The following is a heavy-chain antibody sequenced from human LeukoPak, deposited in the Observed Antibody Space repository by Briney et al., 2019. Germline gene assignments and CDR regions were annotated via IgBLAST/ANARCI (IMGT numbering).Heavy chain of an antibody. J-gene: IGHJ3*02. CDR1: EFDFSSYA. V-gene: IGHV3-23*01. D-gene: IGHD3-16*01. CDR2: ISGSGGST. CDR3: AKDRGSNDAFDI. Sequence: QPGGSWSLSCTAPEFDFSSYAMSWVRQPPGKGLEGVSAISGSGGSTYYADSVKGRFTISRDNSKNTLYLQMNSLRAEDTAVYYCAKDRGSNDAFDIWGQGTMVTVSS.